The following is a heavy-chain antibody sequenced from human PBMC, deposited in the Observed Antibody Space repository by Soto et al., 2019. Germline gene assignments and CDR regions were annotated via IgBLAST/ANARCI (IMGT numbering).Heavy chain of an antibody. Sequence: SGPTLVNPTQTLTLTCTFSGFSLSTLGTCVTWIRQPPGKALEWLALINWDNNEYYTTSLKTRLTISRDTSKSQVVLTMTNVDPVDTATYYCARIPHYSDSYYMDYWGQGTLVTV. CDR2: INWDNNE. CDR1: GFSLSTLGTC. CDR3: ARIPHYSDSYYMDY. D-gene: IGHD2-21*01. V-gene: IGHV2-70*01. J-gene: IGHJ4*02.